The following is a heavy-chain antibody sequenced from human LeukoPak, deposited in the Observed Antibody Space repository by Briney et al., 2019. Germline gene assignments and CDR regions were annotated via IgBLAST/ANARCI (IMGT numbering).Heavy chain of an antibody. Sequence: GASVKVSCKASGYTFTSYGISWVRQAPGQGLEWMGWISAYKGNTNYAQKLQGRVTMTTDTSTSTAYMELRSLRSDDTAVYYCARVGGSTIFGVVITYYGMDVWGQGTTVTVSS. CDR3: ARVGGSTIFGVVITYYGMDV. CDR1: GYTFTSYG. V-gene: IGHV1-18*01. CDR2: ISAYKGNT. J-gene: IGHJ6*02. D-gene: IGHD3-3*01.